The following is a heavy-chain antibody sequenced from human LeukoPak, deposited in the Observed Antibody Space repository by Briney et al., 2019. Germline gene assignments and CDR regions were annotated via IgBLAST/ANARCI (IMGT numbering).Heavy chain of an antibody. CDR1: GFTFSRYG. Sequence: PGGSLRLSCAASGFTFSRYGMRWVRQAPGKGLEWVAVISYDGSNKYYEDSVKGRFTISRDNSKNTLYLQMNSLRAEDTAVYYCARGSQFGVVGRDAFDIWGQGTMVTVSS. J-gene: IGHJ3*02. D-gene: IGHD3-3*01. V-gene: IGHV3-30*03. CDR3: ARGSQFGVVGRDAFDI. CDR2: ISYDGSNK.